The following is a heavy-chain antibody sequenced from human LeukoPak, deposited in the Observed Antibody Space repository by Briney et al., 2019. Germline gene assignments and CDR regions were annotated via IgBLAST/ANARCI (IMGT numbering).Heavy chain of an antibody. V-gene: IGHV3-66*01. J-gene: IGHJ4*02. Sequence: PGGSLRLSCAASGFTVSSNYMSWVRQAPGKGLEWVSVIYSGGSTYYADSVKGRFTISRDNSKNTLYLQTNSLRAEDTAVYYCARDARRRNVFDYWGQGTLVTVSS. CDR3: ARDARRRNVFDY. D-gene: IGHD3-10*02. CDR1: GFTVSSNY. CDR2: IYSGGST.